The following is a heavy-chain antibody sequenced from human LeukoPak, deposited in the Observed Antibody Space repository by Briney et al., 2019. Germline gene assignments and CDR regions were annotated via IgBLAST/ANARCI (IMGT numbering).Heavy chain of an antibody. D-gene: IGHD3-16*01. CDR3: ARDNPFKYDYVN. CDR1: GDSISSYY. Sequence: SEALSLTCTVSGDSISSYYWSWIRQPAGKELEWIGRIYTTGSTNYSPSLKSRVTISADTSKNQFSLKLSSVTAADTAVYYCARDNPFKYDYVNWGQGTLVTVSS. V-gene: IGHV4-4*07. J-gene: IGHJ4*02. CDR2: IYTTGST.